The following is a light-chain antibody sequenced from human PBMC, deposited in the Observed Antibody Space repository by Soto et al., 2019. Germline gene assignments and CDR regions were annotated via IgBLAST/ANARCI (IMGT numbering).Light chain of an antibody. J-gene: IGKJ1*01. CDR2: DAS. CDR1: QSVSSY. V-gene: IGKV3-11*01. Sequence: EIVLTQSPATLSLSPGERATLSCRASQSVSSYLAWYQQKPGQAPRLLIYDASNRATGIPARFSGSGSGTDLTLTISSLEPGDFAVYYCQQRSNWRRTFGQGTKVEIK. CDR3: QQRSNWRRT.